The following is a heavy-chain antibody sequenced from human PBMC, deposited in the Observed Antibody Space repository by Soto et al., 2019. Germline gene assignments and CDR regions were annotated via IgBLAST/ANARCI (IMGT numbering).Heavy chain of an antibody. J-gene: IGHJ4*02. Sequence: GAAVKVSCKASGDTFTGYFIHWVRQAPGQGCEWLGRVNPNTGGADLTQKFQGRVTMTRDTSINTAYMELTGLTSDDTAIYYCARARSGSWLLHFFDSWGQGTPVTVSS. V-gene: IGHV1-2*02. CDR3: ARARSGSWLLHFFDS. CDR2: VNPNTGGA. CDR1: GDTFTGYF. D-gene: IGHD6-13*01.